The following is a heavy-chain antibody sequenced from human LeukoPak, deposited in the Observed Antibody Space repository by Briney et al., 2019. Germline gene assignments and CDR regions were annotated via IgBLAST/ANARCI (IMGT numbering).Heavy chain of an antibody. Sequence: GGSLRLSCAASGFSFSTYAMHWVRQAPGKGLEWVALISYDGSNKYYADSVKGRFTISRDNSKNTLYLQMHSLRADDTAVYYCARDLQYLLLMGEIDYWGQGTLVTVSS. J-gene: IGHJ4*02. D-gene: IGHD2-2*01. V-gene: IGHV3-30*04. CDR1: GFSFSTYA. CDR2: ISYDGSNK. CDR3: ARDLQYLLLMGEIDY.